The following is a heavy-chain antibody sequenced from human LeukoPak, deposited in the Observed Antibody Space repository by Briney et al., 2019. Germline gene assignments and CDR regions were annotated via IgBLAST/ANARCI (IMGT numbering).Heavy chain of an antibody. Sequence: GGPLRLSCAASGFTFSSYSMNWVRQAPGKGLEWVSYISSSSTIYYADSVKGRFTISRDNAKNSLYLQMNSLRAEDTAVYYCARDGGPAVADDYWGQGTLVTVSS. J-gene: IGHJ4*02. D-gene: IGHD6-19*01. V-gene: IGHV3-48*04. CDR1: GFTFSSYS. CDR3: ARDGGPAVADDY. CDR2: ISSSSTI.